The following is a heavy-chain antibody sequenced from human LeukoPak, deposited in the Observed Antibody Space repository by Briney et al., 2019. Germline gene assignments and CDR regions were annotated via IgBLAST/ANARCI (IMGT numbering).Heavy chain of an antibody. CDR3: ASPPEEAVAGPDALHY. J-gene: IGHJ4*02. CDR2: INAGNGNT. V-gene: IGHV1-3*01. Sequence: ASVKVSCKASGYTFTTHSMHWVRQAPGQRLEWMGWINAGNGNTKYSQKFQGRVTITRDTSASTAYMELSSLRSEDTAVYYCASPPEEAVAGPDALHYWGQGTLVTVSS. CDR1: GYTFTTHS. D-gene: IGHD6-19*01.